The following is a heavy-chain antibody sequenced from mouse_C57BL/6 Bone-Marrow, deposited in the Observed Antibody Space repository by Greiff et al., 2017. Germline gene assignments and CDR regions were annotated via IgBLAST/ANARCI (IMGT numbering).Heavy chain of an antibody. J-gene: IGHJ2*01. Sequence: QVHVKQSGAELVKPGASVKISCKASGYAFSSYWMNWVKQRPGKGLEWIGQIYPGDGDTNYNGKFKGKATLTADKSSSTAYMQLSSLTSEDSAVYFCARSHYGSSYGYWGQGTTLTVSS. D-gene: IGHD1-1*01. CDR2: IYPGDGDT. CDR1: GYAFSSYW. CDR3: ARSHYGSSYGY. V-gene: IGHV1-80*01.